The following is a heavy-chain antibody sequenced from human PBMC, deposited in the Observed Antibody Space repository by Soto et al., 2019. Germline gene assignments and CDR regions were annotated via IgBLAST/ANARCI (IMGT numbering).Heavy chain of an antibody. V-gene: IGHV3-23*01. J-gene: IGHJ4*02. CDR2: ISGSGDST. D-gene: IGHD6-19*01. Sequence: EVQLLESGGDLVQPGGSLRLSCAASEFTFGSYAMSWVRQAPGKGLEWVSGISGSGDSTYYADSVKGRFTISRDNSKDTLYLQMNSLRAEDTALYYCAKDLAGTVADFYDYWGQGTLVTVSS. CDR1: EFTFGSYA. CDR3: AKDLAGTVADFYDY.